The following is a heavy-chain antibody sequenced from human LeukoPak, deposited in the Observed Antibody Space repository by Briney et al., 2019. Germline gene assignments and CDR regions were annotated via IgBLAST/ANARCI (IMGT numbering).Heavy chain of an antibody. CDR2: IKSKTDGGTT. J-gene: IGHJ4*02. Sequence: PGGSLRLSCAASGFTFSNAWMSWVRQAPGKGLEWVGRIKSKTDGGTTDYAAPVKGRFTIPRDDSKTTLNLKMNSLKSKELAVITSTQTTASLPVIRGVIGGYFDYWGQETLSPSPQ. D-gene: IGHD3-10*01. CDR1: GFTFSNAW. CDR3: TQTTASLPVIRGVIGGYFDY. V-gene: IGHV3-15*01.